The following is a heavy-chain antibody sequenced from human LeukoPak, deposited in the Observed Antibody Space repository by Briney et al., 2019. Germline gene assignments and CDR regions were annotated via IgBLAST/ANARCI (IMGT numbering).Heavy chain of an antibody. V-gene: IGHV3-23*01. Sequence: GGSLRLSCAASGFTFSSYAMSWVRQAPGRGLEWVSAISGSGGSTYYADSVKGRFTISRDNSKNTLYLQMNSLRAEDTAVYYCARGDLFSYCSGGSCYFGRVVGSYWGQGTLVTVSS. CDR2: ISGSGGST. D-gene: IGHD2-15*01. J-gene: IGHJ4*02. CDR1: GFTFSSYA. CDR3: ARGDLFSYCSGGSCYFGRVVGSY.